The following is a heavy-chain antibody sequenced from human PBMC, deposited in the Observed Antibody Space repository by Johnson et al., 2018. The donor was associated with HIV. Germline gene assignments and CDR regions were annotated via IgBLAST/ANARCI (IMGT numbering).Heavy chain of an antibody. V-gene: IGHV3-15*01. Sequence: VQLVESGGGFVEPGGSLRLSCVASGFNFVESWLAWVRQAPGKGLEWVGRIKTRRQGETTDYGAPVKGRFTISRDDSKNTLFLQMSSLKTDDTAVYYCTTDTLLYNWNYVGLVWVQGTMVTVSS. CDR3: TTDTLLYNWNYVGLV. CDR1: GFNFVESW. CDR2: IKTRRQGETT. J-gene: IGHJ3*01. D-gene: IGHD1-7*01.